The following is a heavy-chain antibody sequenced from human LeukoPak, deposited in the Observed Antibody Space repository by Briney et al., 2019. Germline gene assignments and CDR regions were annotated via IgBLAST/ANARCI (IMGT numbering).Heavy chain of an antibody. D-gene: IGHD3-10*01. CDR1: GGSISSGGYS. CDR2: IYHSGST. CDR3: ARQTFGVLYFDS. V-gene: IGHV4-30-2*01. J-gene: IGHJ4*02. Sequence: SETLSLTCAVSGGSISSGGYSWSWIRQPPGKGLEWIGYIYHSGSTYYNPSLKSRVTISVDRSKNQFSLKLSSVTAADTAVYYCARQTFGVLYFDSWGQGTLAIVSS.